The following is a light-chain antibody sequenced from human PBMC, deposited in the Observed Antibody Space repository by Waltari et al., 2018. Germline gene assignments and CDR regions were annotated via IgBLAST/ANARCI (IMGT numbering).Light chain of an antibody. CDR2: GAS. CDR3: QQYGTSRT. CDR1: QSVSSNY. J-gene: IGKJ1*01. Sequence: EIVFTQSPYTLSLSPGARATLSCRASQSVSSNYFAWYQQKPGQAPRLLIYGASNRATGIPDRFSGRGSGTDFTLTISRLEPEDSAVYYCQQYGTSRTFGRGTKVEIK. V-gene: IGKV3-20*01.